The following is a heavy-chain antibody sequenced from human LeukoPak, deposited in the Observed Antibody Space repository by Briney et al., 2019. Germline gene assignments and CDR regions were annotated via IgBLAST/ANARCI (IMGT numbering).Heavy chain of an antibody. J-gene: IGHJ5*02. CDR3: ARGRRGFRGYDRVCLDH. Sequence: ASVKVSCKASGGTFSSSAISWVRQAPGQGLEWMGGIIPIFSTADYAQKFQGRVTITADESTSTAYMELSSLRSEDTAVYYCARGRRGFRGYDRVCLDHWGQGTLVTVSS. D-gene: IGHD5-12*01. CDR2: IIPIFSTA. CDR1: GGTFSSSA. V-gene: IGHV1-69*13.